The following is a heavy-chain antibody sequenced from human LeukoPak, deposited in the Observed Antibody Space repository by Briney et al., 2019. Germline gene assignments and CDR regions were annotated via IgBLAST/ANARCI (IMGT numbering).Heavy chain of an antibody. CDR2: INHSGST. CDR1: GGSFSGYY. CDR3: AGLGYCSSTSCAEWLSY. V-gene: IGHV4-34*01. Sequence: SETLSLTCAVYGGSFSGYYWSWIRQPPRKGLEWIGEINHSGSTNYNPSLKSRVTISVDTSKNQFSLKLSSVTAADTAVYYCAGLGYCSSTSCAEWLSYWGQGTLVTVSS. J-gene: IGHJ4*02. D-gene: IGHD2-2*01.